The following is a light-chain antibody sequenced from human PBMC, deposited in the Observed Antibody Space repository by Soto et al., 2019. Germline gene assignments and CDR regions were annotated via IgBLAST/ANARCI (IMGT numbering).Light chain of an antibody. CDR2: GAS. CDR1: QSVSSSN. J-gene: IGKJ2*01. CDR3: QLYGSSPTYT. Sequence: EIVLTQSPGTLSLSPGERATLSCRASQSVSSSNLAWYQQKPGQAPRLLIYGASSRATGIPDRFSGSGSGTDFTLTISRLEPEDFAVYYCQLYGSSPTYTFGQGTKLEIK. V-gene: IGKV3-20*01.